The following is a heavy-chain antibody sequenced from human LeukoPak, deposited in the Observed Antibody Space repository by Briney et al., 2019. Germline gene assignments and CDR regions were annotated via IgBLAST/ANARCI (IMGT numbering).Heavy chain of an antibody. CDR2: ISGSGGST. J-gene: IGHJ4*02. Sequence: PGGSLRLSCAASRFTLSNAWMSWVRQAPGKGLEWVSGISGSGGSTYYADSVGRFSISRDNSNNTLYLQLTSLRADDTAVYYCAKEGRGMGAATMDYWGQGTLVTVSS. V-gene: IGHV3-23*01. CDR1: RFTLSNAW. D-gene: IGHD1-26*01. CDR3: AKEGRGMGAATMDY.